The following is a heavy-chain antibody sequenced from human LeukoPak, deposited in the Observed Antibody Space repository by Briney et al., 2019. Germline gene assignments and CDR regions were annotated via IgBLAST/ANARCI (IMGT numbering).Heavy chain of an antibody. CDR2: IYYTGNT. CDR3: ARGYYDSSGIVQDY. V-gene: IGHV4-30-4*07. D-gene: IGHD3-22*01. CDR1: GGSISSGGYS. J-gene: IGHJ4*02. Sequence: PSETLSLTCAVSGGSISSGGYSWSWIRQPPGKAMEFIAYIYYTGNTYFNPSLKSRVTISVDTSKNQFSLKLSSVTAADTAVYYCARGYYDSSGIVQDYWGQGTLVTVSS.